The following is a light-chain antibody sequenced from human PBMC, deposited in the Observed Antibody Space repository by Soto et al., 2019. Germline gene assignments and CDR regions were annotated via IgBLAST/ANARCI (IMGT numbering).Light chain of an antibody. CDR1: SSDVGSYNL. V-gene: IGLV2-23*02. Sequence: QSALTQPASVSGSPGQSITISCTGTSSDVGSYNLVSWYQQHPGKAPKLMIYEDTKRPSGVSNRFSGSKSANTASLTISGLQAEDEADYYCCSYVGTITFSFGGGTKLTVL. CDR2: EDT. J-gene: IGLJ2*01. CDR3: CSYVGTITFS.